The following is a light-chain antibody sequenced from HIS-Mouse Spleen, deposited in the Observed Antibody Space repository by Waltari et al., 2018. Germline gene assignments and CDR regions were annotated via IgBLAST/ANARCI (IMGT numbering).Light chain of an antibody. CDR2: EGS. V-gene: IGLV2-23*01. CDR3: CSYAGSSTWV. Sequence: QSALTQPASVSGSPGQSITISCTGTSSDVGSYNLVSWYQQHPGKAPKLMIYEGSKRHLGVSNSFPGSKSGNTASLTISGLQAEDEADYYCCSYAGSSTWVFGGGTKLTVL. J-gene: IGLJ3*02. CDR1: SSDVGSYNL.